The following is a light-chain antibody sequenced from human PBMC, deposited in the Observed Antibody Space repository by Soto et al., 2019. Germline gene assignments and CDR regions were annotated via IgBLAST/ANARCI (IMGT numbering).Light chain of an antibody. CDR2: GAS. V-gene: IGKV3-20*01. CDR1: QSFRSSY. CDR3: QQYGGSPRT. Sequence: EIVLTQSPGTLSLSPGERATLSCRASQSFRSSYLAWYQQKPGQAPRLLIYGASSRATGIPDRFSGSGSGTDFTLTITSLEPEDFAVYYCQQYGGSPRTFGQGTRLEIK. J-gene: IGKJ5*01.